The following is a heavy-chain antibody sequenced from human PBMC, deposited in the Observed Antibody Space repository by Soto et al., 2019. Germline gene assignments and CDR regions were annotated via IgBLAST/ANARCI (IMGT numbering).Heavy chain of an antibody. D-gene: IGHD3-22*01. J-gene: IGHJ6*02. V-gene: IGHV3-30*18. CDR3: AKFINYYDSSGYYYRYYYGMDV. CDR2: ISYDGSNK. Sequence: PGGSLRLSCAASGFTFSSYGMHWVRQAPGKGLEWVAVISYDGSNKYYADSVKGRFTISRDNSKNTLYLQMNSLRAEDTAVYYCAKFINYYDSSGYYYRYYYGMDVWGQGTTVTVSS. CDR1: GFTFSSYG.